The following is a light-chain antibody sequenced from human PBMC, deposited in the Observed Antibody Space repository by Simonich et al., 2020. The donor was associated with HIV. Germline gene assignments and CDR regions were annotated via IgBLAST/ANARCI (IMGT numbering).Light chain of an antibody. J-gene: IGLJ2*01. Sequence: SEPTQQPSVSVSPGQTARITCSGDELPKQYAYWYQQKPGQAPVLVIYKDRERPTGIPERSAGTSSGQTIALTISGVQAEDGADYYCQSADSSGTQVVFGGGTKLTVL. CDR3: QSADSSGTQVV. CDR2: KDR. V-gene: IGLV3-25*03. CDR1: ELPKQY.